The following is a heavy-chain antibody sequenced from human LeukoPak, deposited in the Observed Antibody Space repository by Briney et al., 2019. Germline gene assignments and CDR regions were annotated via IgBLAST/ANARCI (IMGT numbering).Heavy chain of an antibody. J-gene: IGHJ4*02. Sequence: GGSLRLSCAASGFTFSPSWMSWVRQAPGKGLEWVANMIYDGRLIYYVDFVKGRFTISRGNAKNSLYLQMNSLRAEDTAVYYCARDPSYGALDYWGQGTLVTVSS. CDR3: ARDPSYGALDY. D-gene: IGHD4-17*01. CDR1: GFTFSPSW. CDR2: MIYDGRLI. V-gene: IGHV3-7*01.